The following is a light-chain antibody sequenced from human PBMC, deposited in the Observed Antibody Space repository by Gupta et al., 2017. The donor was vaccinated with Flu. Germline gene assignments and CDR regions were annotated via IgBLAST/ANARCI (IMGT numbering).Light chain of an antibody. Sequence: ATLSVSPGERATLSCRVSQSVDSSLVWYQQRPGQAPRLLSYDASNRAAGIPARFRGSGSGTDFTLTISSLEPEDFALYYCQQRSLWPPWTFGQGTKVEIK. V-gene: IGKV3-11*01. CDR1: QSVDSS. CDR2: DAS. CDR3: QQRSLWPPWT. J-gene: IGKJ1*01.